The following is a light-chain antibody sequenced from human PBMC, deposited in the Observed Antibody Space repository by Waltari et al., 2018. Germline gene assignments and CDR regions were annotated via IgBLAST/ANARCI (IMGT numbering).Light chain of an antibody. V-gene: IGLV2-23*02. CDR2: DVS. J-gene: IGLJ2*01. Sequence: QSALTQPASVSGSPGQSITIPCTGTSSDVGGYNYVPWYQQHPGKAPKLMIYDVSKRPSGVSNRFSGSKSGNTASLTISGLQAEDEADYYCCSYAGSSTLVFGGGTKLTVL. CDR1: SSDVGGYNY. CDR3: CSYAGSSTLV.